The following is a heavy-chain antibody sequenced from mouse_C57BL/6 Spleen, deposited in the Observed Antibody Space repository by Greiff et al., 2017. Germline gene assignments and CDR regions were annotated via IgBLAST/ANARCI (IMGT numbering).Heavy chain of an antibody. J-gene: IGHJ2*01. CDR1: GYTFTSYW. CDR3: ARGPFLVTTRYYFDY. CDR2: IHPNSGST. D-gene: IGHD2-5*01. V-gene: IGHV1-64*01. Sequence: QVQLQQPGAELVKPGASVKLSCKASGYTFTSYWMHWVKQRPGQGLEWIGMIHPNSGSTNYNEKFKGKATLTVDKSSSTAYMELNSLTSEDSAVYYCARGPFLVTTRYYFDYWGQGTTLTVSS.